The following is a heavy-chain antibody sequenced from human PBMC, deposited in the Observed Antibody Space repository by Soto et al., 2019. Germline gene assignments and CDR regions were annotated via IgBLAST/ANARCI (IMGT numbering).Heavy chain of an antibody. D-gene: IGHD6-6*01. V-gene: IGHV3-13*01. CDR1: GFTFSSYD. CDR3: ARGPYSSSPWYMDV. CDR2: IGTAGDT. Sequence: SLRLSCAASGFTFSSYDMHWVRQATGKGLEWVSAIGTAGDTYYPGSVKGRFTISRENAKNSLYLQMNSLRAGDTAVYYCARGPYSSSPWYMDVWGKGTTVTVSS. J-gene: IGHJ6*03.